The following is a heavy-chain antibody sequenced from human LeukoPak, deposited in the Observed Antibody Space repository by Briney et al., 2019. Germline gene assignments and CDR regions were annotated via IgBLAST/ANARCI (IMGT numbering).Heavy chain of an antibody. V-gene: IGHV4-34*01. J-gene: IGHJ4*02. CDR3: ARRKGYSSVDY. CDR2: IYYSGST. D-gene: IGHD6-19*01. CDR1: SGSFSGNY. Sequence: SETLSLTCAVYSGSFSGNYWSWIRQPPGKGLEWIGSIYYSGSTYYNPSLKSRVTISVDTSKNQFSLKLSSVTAADTAVYYCARRKGYSSVDYWGQGTLVTVSS.